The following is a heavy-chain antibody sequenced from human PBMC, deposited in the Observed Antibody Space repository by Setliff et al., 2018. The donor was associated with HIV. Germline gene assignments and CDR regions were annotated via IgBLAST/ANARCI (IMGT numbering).Heavy chain of an antibody. Sequence: LRLSCAASGFSFGEYTMHWVRQAPGKSLEWVSLIRWDGGTTYYADSVRGRFTISRDNAKNSLYLQMNSLRAEDTAVYYCARGWNPGDLMDYWGQGTLVTVSS. CDR3: ARGWNPGDLMDY. CDR2: IRWDGGTT. D-gene: IGHD1-1*01. J-gene: IGHJ4*02. CDR1: GFSFGEYT. V-gene: IGHV3-43D*04.